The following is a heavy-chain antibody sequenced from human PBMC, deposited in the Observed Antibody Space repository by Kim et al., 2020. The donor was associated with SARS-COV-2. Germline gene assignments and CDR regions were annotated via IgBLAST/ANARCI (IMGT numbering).Heavy chain of an antibody. CDR3: ARGYAELAWFDP. V-gene: IGHV4-39*01. CDR2: IYYSGST. CDR1: GGSISSSNYY. J-gene: IGHJ5*02. D-gene: IGHD5-12*01. Sequence: SETLSLTCTVSGGSISSSNYYWGWIRQPPGKGLEWIGSIYYSGSTYYNPSLKSRVTISVDTSKNEFSLKLSSVTAADTAVYYCARGYAELAWFDPWGQGTLVTVSS.